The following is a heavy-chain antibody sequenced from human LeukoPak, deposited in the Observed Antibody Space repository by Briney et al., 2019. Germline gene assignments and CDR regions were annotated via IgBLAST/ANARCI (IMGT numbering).Heavy chain of an antibody. CDR2: INPSGGST. CDR3: ARGPLLQFLDY. J-gene: IGHJ4*02. D-gene: IGHD3-3*01. V-gene: IGHV1-46*01. Sequence: ASVKVSCKASGYTFTSYYMHWVRQAPGQGLEWMGIINPSGGSTSYAQKFQGRVTMTRDTSINTAYMELNSLTSDDTAVYYCARGPLLQFLDYWGQGSLVTVSS. CDR1: GYTFTSYY.